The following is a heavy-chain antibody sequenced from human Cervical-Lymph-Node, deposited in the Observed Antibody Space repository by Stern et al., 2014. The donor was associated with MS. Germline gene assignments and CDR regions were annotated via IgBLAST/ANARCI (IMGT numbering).Heavy chain of an antibody. Sequence: VQLVQSGPEVKKPGSSVKVSCQASGGTFSSYCFSWVRQAPGQGLEWMGVITPSFGTSNNAQKFQGRVTITADESTTTTYMVLSSLRSEDTAVYYCSRDPISMLAFEYWGQGTVVTVSS. CDR2: ITPSFGTS. V-gene: IGHV1-69*01. D-gene: IGHD3-10*02. J-gene: IGHJ4*02. CDR1: GGTFSSYC. CDR3: SRDPISMLAFEY.